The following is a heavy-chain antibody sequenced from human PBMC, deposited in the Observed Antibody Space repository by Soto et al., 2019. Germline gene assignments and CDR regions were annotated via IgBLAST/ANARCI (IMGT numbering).Heavy chain of an antibody. V-gene: IGHV3-74*01. J-gene: IGHJ4*01. CDR3: ARDTVGIGIDY. Sequence: EVQLVESGGGLVQPGGSLRLSCEASGFTFNTYWMHWVRQVLGKAPGLVWVSHINTDGTATSYADSVRGRFSISRDNAKKILYLQMNSLRVEDSAVYFCARDTVGIGIDYWGHATLVTVSS. CDR1: GFTFNTYW. CDR2: INTDGTAT. D-gene: IGHD1-26*01.